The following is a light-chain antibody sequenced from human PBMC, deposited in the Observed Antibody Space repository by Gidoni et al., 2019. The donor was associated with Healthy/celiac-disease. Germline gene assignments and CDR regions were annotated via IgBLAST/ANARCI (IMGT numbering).Light chain of an antibody. CDR1: ALPKQY. CDR2: KDS. J-gene: IGLJ2*01. V-gene: IGLV3-25*03. CDR3: QSADSSGTYKEV. Sequence: SSELTQPPSVSVSPGQTARITCSGDALPKQYAYWYQQKPGQAPVLVIYKDSERPSGIPERFSGSSSGKTVTLTISGVQAEDEADYYCQSADSSGTYKEVFGGGTKLTVL.